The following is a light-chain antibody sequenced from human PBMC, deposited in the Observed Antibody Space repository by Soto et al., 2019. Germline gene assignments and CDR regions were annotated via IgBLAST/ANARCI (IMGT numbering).Light chain of an antibody. V-gene: IGLV2-8*01. CDR1: SSDVGGYNY. CDR2: EVS. J-gene: IGLJ2*01. CDR3: SSYAVSTLVV. Sequence: QSALTQPPSASGSPGQSVTISCTGTSSDVGGYNYVSWYQQHPGKAPKLMIYEVSKRPSGVPDRFSGSKSGNTASLTVSGLQAEDEADSYCSSYAVSTLVVFGGGTKLTVL.